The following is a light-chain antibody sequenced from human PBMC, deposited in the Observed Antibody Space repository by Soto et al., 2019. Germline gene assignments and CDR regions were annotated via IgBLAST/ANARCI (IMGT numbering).Light chain of an antibody. J-gene: IGLJ2*01. V-gene: IGLV1-47*01. Sequence: QSVLTQPPSASGTPGQTVTISCSGSSSNIGSAYIYWYQHLPVTAPKLLIYRNNQRPSGVPDRFSASKSCTSASLAISGLRSEDDADYYCAAWDDSLVVFGGGTKLTVL. CDR3: AAWDDSLVV. CDR1: SSNIGSAY. CDR2: RNN.